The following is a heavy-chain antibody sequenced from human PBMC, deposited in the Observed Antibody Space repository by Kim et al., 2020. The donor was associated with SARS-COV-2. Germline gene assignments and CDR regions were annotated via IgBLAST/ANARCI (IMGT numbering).Heavy chain of an antibody. CDR3: ARAYYGSGSYGGKNWFDP. D-gene: IGHD3-10*01. V-gene: IGHV7-4-1*02. J-gene: IGHJ5*02. Sequence: ASVKVSCKASGYTFTSYAMNWVRQAPGQGLEWMGWINTNTGNPTYAQGFTGRFVFSLDTSVSTAYLQISSLKAEDTAVYYCARAYYGSGSYGGKNWFDPWGQGTLVTVSS. CDR1: GYTFTSYA. CDR2: INTNTGNP.